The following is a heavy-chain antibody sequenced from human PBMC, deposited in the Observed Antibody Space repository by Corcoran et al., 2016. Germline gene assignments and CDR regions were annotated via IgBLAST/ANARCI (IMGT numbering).Heavy chain of an antibody. CDR1: GYDFSTYW. Sequence: EVQLVQSGAEVKKPGDSLKISCRGSGYDFSTYWIGWVRQMPGKGLEWMGIIYAGDSDTRYSPSSQGQVTISVDKSINTAYLQWSSLKASDTAIYYWARLFYGAYYFDYWGQGTLVTVSS. CDR3: ARLFYGAYYFDY. J-gene: IGHJ4*02. D-gene: IGHD3-10*01. CDR2: IYAGDSDT. V-gene: IGHV5-51*01.